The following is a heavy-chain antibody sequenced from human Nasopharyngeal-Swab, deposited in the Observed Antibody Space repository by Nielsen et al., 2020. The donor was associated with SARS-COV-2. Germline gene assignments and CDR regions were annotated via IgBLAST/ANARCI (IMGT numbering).Heavy chain of an antibody. D-gene: IGHD2-21*02. CDR3: ASPGVDSAMGDCQY. CDR2: IYPGGST. Sequence: SETLSLTCTVSGASINSGGSFWGWIRQSPGKGLEWIGSIYPGGSTYLNPSLTSRVTISVDTSKNNISLKLTSVTAADTAVYFCASPGVDSAMGDCQYWGQGTLVTVSS. CDR1: GASINSGGSF. V-gene: IGHV4-39*02. J-gene: IGHJ4*02.